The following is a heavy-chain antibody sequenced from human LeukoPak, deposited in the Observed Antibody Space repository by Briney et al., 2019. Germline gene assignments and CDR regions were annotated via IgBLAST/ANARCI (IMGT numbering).Heavy chain of an antibody. CDR3: ARGYPGTTSTGGFDV. D-gene: IGHD1-1*01. Sequence: ASVKVSCKASGYTFTSYGISWVRQAPGQGREWMGWISAYNGNTNYAQKLQGRVTMTTDTSTSTAYMELRSLRSDDTAVYYCARGYPGTTSTGGFDVWGRGTLVTVSS. CDR2: ISAYNGNT. J-gene: IGHJ2*01. V-gene: IGHV1-18*01. CDR1: GYTFTSYG.